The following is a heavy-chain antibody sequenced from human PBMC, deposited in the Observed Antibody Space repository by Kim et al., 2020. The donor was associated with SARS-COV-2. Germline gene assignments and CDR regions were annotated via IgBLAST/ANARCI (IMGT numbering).Heavy chain of an antibody. J-gene: IGHJ4*02. CDR3: ARPHSGAARYFDY. D-gene: IGHD2-15*01. Sequence: FAQNLQGRVSMTTDTSTSTVYMELRSLRSDDTAMYYCARPHSGAARYFDYWGQGTLVTVSS. V-gene: IGHV1-18*01.